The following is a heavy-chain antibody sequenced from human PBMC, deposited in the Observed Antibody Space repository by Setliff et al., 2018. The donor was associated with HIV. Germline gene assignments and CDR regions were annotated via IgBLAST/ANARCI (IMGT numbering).Heavy chain of an antibody. CDR2: ISIRGGYI. CDR1: GFTFSSYA. V-gene: IGHV3-21*06. D-gene: IGHD6-13*01. Sequence: PGGSLRLSCAASGFTFSSYAMNWVRQAPGKGLQWVASISIRGGYIYYADSVKGRFTISRDNTRNSVYLQMDSLRVDDTAVFYCARRSGSSSLKGVHYYYYYYMDVWGKGTTVTVSS. J-gene: IGHJ6*03. CDR3: ARRSGSSSLKGVHYYYYYYMDV.